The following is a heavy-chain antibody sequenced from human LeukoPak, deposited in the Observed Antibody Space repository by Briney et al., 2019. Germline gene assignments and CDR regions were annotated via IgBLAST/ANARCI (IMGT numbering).Heavy chain of an antibody. J-gene: IGHJ6*02. Sequence: SETLSLTCTVSGGSVSSGSYYWSWIRQPPGKGLEWIGYICYSGSTNYNPSLKSRVTISVDTSKNQFSLKLSSVTAADTAVYYCAREEYSSSGGYYGMDVWGQGTTVTVSS. CDR2: ICYSGST. V-gene: IGHV4-61*01. CDR1: GGSVSSGSYY. CDR3: AREEYSSSGGYYGMDV. D-gene: IGHD6-6*01.